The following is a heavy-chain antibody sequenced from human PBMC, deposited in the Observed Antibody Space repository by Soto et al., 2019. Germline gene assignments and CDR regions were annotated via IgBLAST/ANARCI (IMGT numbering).Heavy chain of an antibody. D-gene: IGHD6-13*01. Sequence: SVKVSCKASGGTFSSYAISWVRQAPGQGLEWMGGIIPIFGTANYAQKFQGRVTITAGESTSTAYMELSSLRSEDTAVYYCAAAARRYYYYYGMDVWGQGTTVTVSS. J-gene: IGHJ6*02. CDR2: IIPIFGTA. CDR3: AAAARRYYYYYGMDV. CDR1: GGTFSSYA. V-gene: IGHV1-69*13.